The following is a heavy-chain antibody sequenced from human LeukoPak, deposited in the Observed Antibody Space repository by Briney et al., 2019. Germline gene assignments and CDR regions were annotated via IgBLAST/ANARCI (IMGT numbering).Heavy chain of an antibody. V-gene: IGHV1-69*05. CDR3: ARGSGYYTAFDY. J-gene: IGHJ4*02. CDR1: GGTFSSYA. D-gene: IGHD3-3*01. Sequence: SVKVSCKASGGTFSSYAISWVRQAPGQGLEWMGGIIPIFGTANYAQKFQGRVTMTTDTSTSTAYMELRSLRSDDTAVYYCARGSGYYTAFDYWGQGTLVTVSS. CDR2: IIPIFGTA.